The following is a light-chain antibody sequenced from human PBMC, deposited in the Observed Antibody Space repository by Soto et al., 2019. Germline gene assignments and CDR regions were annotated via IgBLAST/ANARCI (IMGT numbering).Light chain of an antibody. CDR1: RTISSSY. CDR3: QQYGSSPRT. V-gene: IGKV3-20*01. CDR2: GAS. Sequence: EIVLTQSPGTLSLSPGERAALSCKTSRTISSSYLAWYQQRPGQAPRLLIYGASSRATGIPDRFSGSGSGTDFTLTISSLEPEDYAVYYCQQYGSSPRTFGQGTKVDIK. J-gene: IGKJ1*01.